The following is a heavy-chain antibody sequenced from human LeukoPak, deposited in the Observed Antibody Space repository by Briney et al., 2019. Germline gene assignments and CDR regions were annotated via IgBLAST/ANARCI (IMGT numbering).Heavy chain of an antibody. V-gene: IGHV3-48*03. D-gene: IGHD3-9*01. Sequence: PGGSLRLSCAASGFTFSSYEMNWVRQAPGKGLEWVSYISSSGSTKFYADSVRGRFTISRDNAKFSLFLQMNSLRAEDTAVYYCARQRGDILTGYYMPRGFDYWGQGTLVTVSS. CDR3: ARQRGDILTGYYMPRGFDY. CDR2: ISSSGSTK. J-gene: IGHJ4*02. CDR1: GFTFSSYE.